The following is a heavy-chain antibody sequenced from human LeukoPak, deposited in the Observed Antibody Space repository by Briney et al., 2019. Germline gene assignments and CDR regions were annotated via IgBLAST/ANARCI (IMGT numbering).Heavy chain of an antibody. CDR2: ISSNGGST. CDR3: AKEGGDGSYYDY. V-gene: IGHV3-64*01. CDR1: GFTFSSYA. Sequence: GSLRLSCAASGFTFSSYAMHWVRQAPGKGLEYVSAISSNGGSTYYANSVKGRFTISRDNSKNTLYLQMGSLRAEDMAVYYCAKEGGDGSYYDYWGQGTLVTVSS. J-gene: IGHJ4*02. D-gene: IGHD2-21*01.